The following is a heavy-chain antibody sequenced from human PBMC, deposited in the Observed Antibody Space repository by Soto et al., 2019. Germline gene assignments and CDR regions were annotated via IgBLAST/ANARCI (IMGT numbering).Heavy chain of an antibody. CDR2: IIPIFGTA. V-gene: IGHV1-69*06. CDR3: ARGVFTIFGVVIGRLYYSDY. CDR1: RGTLRSYV. J-gene: IGHJ4*02. D-gene: IGHD3-3*01. Sequence: SVKVDGNASRGTLRSYVSSGVRDASGKGRECRGGIIPIFGTANYAQKFKGRVTITADKSTSTAYMELSSLRSEDTAVYYCARGVFTIFGVVIGRLYYSDYWGQGPRVTVSA.